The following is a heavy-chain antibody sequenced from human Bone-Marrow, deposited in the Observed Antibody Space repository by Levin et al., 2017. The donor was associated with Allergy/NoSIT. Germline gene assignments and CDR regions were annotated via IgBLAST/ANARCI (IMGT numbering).Heavy chain of an antibody. J-gene: IGHJ4*02. CDR1: GYRFNSNW. CDR3: AKVYGYFDSSGVLYYFDY. Sequence: GESLKISCQGSGYRFNSNWIAWVRQMPGKGLEWMGTIYPGDSDTRYSPSFQGQVTISADKSISPAYLQWSSLKASDTAIYYCAKVYGYFDSSGVLYYFDYWGQGTLVTVSS. CDR2: IYPGDSDT. D-gene: IGHD3-22*01. V-gene: IGHV5-51*01.